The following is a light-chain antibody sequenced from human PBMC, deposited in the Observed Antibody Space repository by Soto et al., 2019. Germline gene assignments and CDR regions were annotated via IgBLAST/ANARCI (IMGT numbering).Light chain of an antibody. CDR2: DAS. CDR1: QSVSSY. J-gene: IGKJ5*01. Sequence: EIVLTQSPATLSLSLGERATLSCRASQSVSSYLAWFQQKPGQAPRLLIYDASNRATGVPARFSGSGSGKDFTLTISSLEPEDFAVYYCQQRSSWPGTFGQGTRLEIK. V-gene: IGKV3-11*01. CDR3: QQRSSWPGT.